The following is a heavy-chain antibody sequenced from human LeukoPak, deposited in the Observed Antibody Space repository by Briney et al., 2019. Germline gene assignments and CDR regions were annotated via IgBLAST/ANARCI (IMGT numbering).Heavy chain of an antibody. V-gene: IGHV3-7*05. Sequence: GGSLRLSCAGSGFTFSNYWMSWVRQAPGKGLEWVANIKQDGSDKYYVDYVKGRFTISRDNAKNSLYLQMNSLRAEDTAVYYCARDGWQNYFDYWGQGTLVTVSS. D-gene: IGHD2-15*01. CDR2: IKQDGSDK. CDR3: ARDGWQNYFDY. J-gene: IGHJ4*02. CDR1: GFTFSNYW.